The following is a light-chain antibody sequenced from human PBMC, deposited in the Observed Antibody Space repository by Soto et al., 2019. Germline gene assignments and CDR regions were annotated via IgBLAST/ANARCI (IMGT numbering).Light chain of an antibody. Sequence: QSALTQPASVSGSPGQSITISCTGISSDVGGYNYVSWYQQHPDKAPKLMIYDVSNRRSGVSNRFSGSKSGNTASLTISGLQAEDEADYYCYSYTSSSTVLFGVGTKLTVL. J-gene: IGLJ2*01. CDR1: SSDVGGYNY. CDR3: YSYTSSSTVL. CDR2: DVS. V-gene: IGLV2-14*01.